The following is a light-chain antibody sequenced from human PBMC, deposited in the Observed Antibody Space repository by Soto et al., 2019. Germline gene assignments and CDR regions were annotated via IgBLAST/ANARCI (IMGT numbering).Light chain of an antibody. J-gene: IGLJ2*01. V-gene: IGLV1-40*01. CDR3: QSYDSSLSGREV. CDR2: GNI. Sequence: QYVLTQPPSVSGAPGQRVTISCTGSSSNIGAGYDVHWYQQLPGTAPKLLIYGNINRPSGVPDRFSGSKSGTSASLAITGLQAEDEADYYCQSYDSSLSGREVFGGGTKLTV. CDR1: SSNIGAGYD.